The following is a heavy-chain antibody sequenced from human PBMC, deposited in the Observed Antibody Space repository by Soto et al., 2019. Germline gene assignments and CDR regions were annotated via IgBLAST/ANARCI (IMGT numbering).Heavy chain of an antibody. CDR3: AREQRLLMGDYYYGMDV. Sequence: ASVKVSCKASGYTFNTYGITWVRQAPGQGLEWMGWISAYNGNTNYAQKLQGRVTMTTDTSTTTAYMDLRNLTSDDTAVYYFAREQRLLMGDYYYGMDVWGQGTTVTVSS. D-gene: IGHD3-10*01. V-gene: IGHV1-18*01. CDR1: GYTFNTYG. J-gene: IGHJ6*02. CDR2: ISAYNGNT.